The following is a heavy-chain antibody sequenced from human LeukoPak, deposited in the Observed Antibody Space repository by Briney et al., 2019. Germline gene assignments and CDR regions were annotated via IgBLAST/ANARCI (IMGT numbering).Heavy chain of an antibody. Sequence: GGSLRLSCAASGFPFDDYGMSWVRQAPGKGLEWVSDINGNGGSTGYADSVKGRFTISRDNAKISLYLQMNSLRAEDTALYYCARDRESCGGDCYSSNDAFDIWGQGTMVTVSS. V-gene: IGHV3-20*04. CDR1: GFPFDDYG. J-gene: IGHJ3*02. D-gene: IGHD2-21*02. CDR3: ARDRESCGGDCYSSNDAFDI. CDR2: INGNGGST.